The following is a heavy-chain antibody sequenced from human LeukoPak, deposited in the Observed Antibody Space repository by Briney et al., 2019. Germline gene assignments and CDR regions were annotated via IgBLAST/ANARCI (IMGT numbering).Heavy chain of an antibody. D-gene: IGHD3-16*01. CDR3: AKDGRGSLAW. Sequence: GRSLRLSCAASGFTFSSYGMHWVRQAPGKGLEWVAVISYDGSNKYYADSVKGRFTISRDNSKNTLYLQMNSLRAEDTAVYYCAKDGRGSLAWWGQGTLVTVSS. J-gene: IGHJ4*02. V-gene: IGHV3-30*18. CDR1: GFTFSSYG. CDR2: ISYDGSNK.